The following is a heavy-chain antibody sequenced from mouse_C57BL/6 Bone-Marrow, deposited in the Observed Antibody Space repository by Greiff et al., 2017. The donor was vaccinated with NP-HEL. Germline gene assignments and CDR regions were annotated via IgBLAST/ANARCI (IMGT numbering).Heavy chain of an antibody. D-gene: IGHD2-3*01. CDR3: ARDGGWLLSFAY. CDR2: INPYNGGT. V-gene: IGHV1-19*01. J-gene: IGHJ3*01. CDR1: GYTFTDYY. Sequence: VQLQQPGPVLVKPGASVKMSCKASGYTFTDYYMNWVKQSHGKSLEWIGVINPYNGGTSYNQKFKGKATLTVYKSSSTAYMELNRLTSEDSAVYCCARDGGWLLSFAYWGQGTLVTVSA.